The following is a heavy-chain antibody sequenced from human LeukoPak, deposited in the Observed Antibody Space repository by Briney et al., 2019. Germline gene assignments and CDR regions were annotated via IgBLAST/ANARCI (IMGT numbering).Heavy chain of an antibody. J-gene: IGHJ4*02. CDR3: ASMSRGGQVHFDY. CDR1: GFTFSSYA. Sequence: GGSLRLSCAASGFTFSSYAMSWVRQAPGKGLEWVSAISGSGGSTYYADSVKGRFTISRDNSKNTLYLQMNSLRAEDTAVYYCASMSRGGQVHFDYWGQGTLVTVSS. V-gene: IGHV3-23*01. CDR2: ISGSGGST. D-gene: IGHD3-10*01.